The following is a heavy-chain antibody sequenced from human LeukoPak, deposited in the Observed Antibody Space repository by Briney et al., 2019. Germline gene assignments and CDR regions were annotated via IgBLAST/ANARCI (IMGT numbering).Heavy chain of an antibody. Sequence: PGGSLRLSCAASGFTFSSYAMSWVRQAPGKGLEWVLAISGSGGSTYYADSVKGRFTISRDNSKNTLYLQMNSLRAEDTAVYYCAKADIVVVVAATTGHWGQGTLVTVSS. J-gene: IGHJ4*02. D-gene: IGHD2-15*01. CDR3: AKADIVVVVAATTGH. V-gene: IGHV3-23*01. CDR1: GFTFSSYA. CDR2: ISGSGGST.